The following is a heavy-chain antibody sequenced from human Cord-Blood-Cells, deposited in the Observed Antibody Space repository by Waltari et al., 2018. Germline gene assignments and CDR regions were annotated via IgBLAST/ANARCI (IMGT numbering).Heavy chain of an antibody. CDR1: GYTFTGYY. Sequence: QVQLVQSGAEVKKPGASVKVSCKASGYTFTGYYMHWVRPAPGQGLAWMGWINPNSGGTNYAQKFQGRATMTRDTSISTAYMELSRLRSDDTAVYYCASMRDVVVPAAIDYWGQGTLVTVSS. V-gene: IGHV1-2*02. D-gene: IGHD2-2*01. CDR3: ASMRDVVVPAAIDY. CDR2: INPNSGGT. J-gene: IGHJ4*02.